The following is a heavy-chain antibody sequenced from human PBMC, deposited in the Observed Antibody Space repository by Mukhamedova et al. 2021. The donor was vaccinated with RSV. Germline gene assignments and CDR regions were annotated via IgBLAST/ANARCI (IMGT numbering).Heavy chain of an antibody. CDR1: SSYA. J-gene: IGHJ4*01. CDR2: ISYDGSNK. CDR3: ARALAHDDYSNSEYFDY. V-gene: IGHV3-30-3*01. Sequence: SSYAMHWVRQAPGKGLEWVAVISYDGSNKYYADSVKGRFTISRDNSKNTLYLQMNSLRAEDTAVYYCARALAHDDYSNSEYFDYW. D-gene: IGHD4-11*01.